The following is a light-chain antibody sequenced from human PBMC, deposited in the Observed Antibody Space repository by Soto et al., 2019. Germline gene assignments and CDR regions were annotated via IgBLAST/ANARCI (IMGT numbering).Light chain of an antibody. CDR1: QGISSF. J-gene: IGKJ5*01. Sequence: IQLTQSPSSLSASVGDRVTITCRASQGISSFLAWYQQKPGKAPELLISAASTLQSGVPSRFSGSGYGTDFTLTISSLQPEDFATYYCQQCYSYPITFGQGTRLEIK. CDR2: AAS. CDR3: QQCYSYPIT. V-gene: IGKV1-9*01.